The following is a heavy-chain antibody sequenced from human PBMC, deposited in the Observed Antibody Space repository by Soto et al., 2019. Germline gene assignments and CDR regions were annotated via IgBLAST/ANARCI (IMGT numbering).Heavy chain of an antibody. D-gene: IGHD6-13*01. CDR3: ARHPRGPGGYSSSWPYYYYMDV. Sequence: EVQLVESGGGLVQPGGSLRLSCAASGFTFSSYWMSWVRQAPGKGLEWVANIKQDGSEKYYVDSVKGRFTISRDNAKNSLYLQMNSLRAEDTAVYYCARHPRGPGGYSSSWPYYYYMDVWGKGTTVTVSS. V-gene: IGHV3-7*01. CDR2: IKQDGSEK. CDR1: GFTFSSYW. J-gene: IGHJ6*03.